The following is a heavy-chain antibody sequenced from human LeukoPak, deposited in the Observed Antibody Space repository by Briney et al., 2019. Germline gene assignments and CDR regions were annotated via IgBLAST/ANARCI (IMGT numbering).Heavy chain of an antibody. D-gene: IGHD3-22*01. Sequence: SVKVSCKASGGTFSSYAISWVRQAPGQGLEWMGGIIPIFGTANYAQKFQGRVTITADESTSTAYMELSSLRSEDTAVYYCARDGDYDSSGYAGWFDPWGQGTLVTVSS. CDR2: IIPIFGTA. CDR1: GGTFSSYA. V-gene: IGHV1-69*13. CDR3: ARDGDYDSSGYAGWFDP. J-gene: IGHJ5*02.